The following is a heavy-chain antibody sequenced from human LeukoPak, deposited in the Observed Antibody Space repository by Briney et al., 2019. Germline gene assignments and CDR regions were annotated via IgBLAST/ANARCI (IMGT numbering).Heavy chain of an antibody. Sequence: GESLKISCKGSGYSFTSYWIGWVRQMPGKGLEWMGIIYPGDSDTRYSPSFQGQVTISADKSNSTAYLQWNSLKASGTAMYYCARHAVRDGYNRHNDYWGQGTLVTVSS. D-gene: IGHD5-24*01. J-gene: IGHJ4*02. CDR2: IYPGDSDT. CDR3: ARHAVRDGYNRHNDY. V-gene: IGHV5-51*01. CDR1: GYSFTSYW.